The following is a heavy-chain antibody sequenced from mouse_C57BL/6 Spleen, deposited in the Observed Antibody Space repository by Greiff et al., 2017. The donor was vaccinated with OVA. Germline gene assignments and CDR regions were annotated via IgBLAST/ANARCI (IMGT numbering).Heavy chain of an antibody. Sequence: VQLQQSGGGLVKPGGSLKLSCAASGFTFSDYGMHWVRQAPEKGLEWVAYISSGSSTIYYADTVKGRFTISRDNAKNTLFLQMTSLRSEDTAMYYCARGGFLAWFAYWGQGTLVTVSA. J-gene: IGHJ3*01. V-gene: IGHV5-17*01. CDR1: GFTFSDYG. CDR3: ARGGFLAWFAY. CDR2: ISSGSSTI.